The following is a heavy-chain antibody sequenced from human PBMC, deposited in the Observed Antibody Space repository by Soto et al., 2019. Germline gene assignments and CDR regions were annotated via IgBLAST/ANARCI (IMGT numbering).Heavy chain of an antibody. Sequence: PGASLKISCKGSGYSFTSYWIGWVRQMPGKGLEWMGIIYPGDSDTRYSPSFQGQVTISADKSISTAYLQWSSLKASDTAMYYCARASGSGYTPNWFDPWGQGTLVTVSS. CDR1: GYSFTSYW. CDR3: ARASGSGYTPNWFDP. CDR2: IYPGDSDT. J-gene: IGHJ5*02. D-gene: IGHD3-22*01. V-gene: IGHV5-51*01.